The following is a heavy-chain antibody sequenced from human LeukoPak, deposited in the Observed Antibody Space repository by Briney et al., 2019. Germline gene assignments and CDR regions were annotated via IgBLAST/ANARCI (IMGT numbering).Heavy chain of an antibody. CDR1: GFTFSSYA. CDR3: AKVEGAVYYYDSSGYYDY. D-gene: IGHD3-22*01. J-gene: IGHJ4*02. CDR2: ISGSGGST. V-gene: IGHV3-23*01. Sequence: GGSLRLSCAASGFTFSSYAMRWVRQAPGKGLEWVSAISGSGGSTYYADSVKGRFTISRDNSKNTLYLKMNSLSAEDTAVYYCAKVEGAVYYYDSSGYYDYWGQGTLVTVSS.